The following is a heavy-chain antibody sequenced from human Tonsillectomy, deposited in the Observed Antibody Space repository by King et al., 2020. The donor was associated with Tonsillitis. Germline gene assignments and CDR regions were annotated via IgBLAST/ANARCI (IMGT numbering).Heavy chain of an antibody. CDR1: GGSISGGTHS. CDR2: SYNSANT. J-gene: IGHJ5*02. V-gene: IGHV4-31*03. D-gene: IGHD2-15*01. CDR3: ARYEGGVFDP. Sequence: MQLQESGPGLVKPSQTLSLTCTVSGGSISGGTHSWSWVRQPPGKGLERIGDSYNSANTYYNPSLKSRLTISVDTCKNQFSLKLSSVTAADTAVYYCARYEGGVFDPWGQGTLVTVSS.